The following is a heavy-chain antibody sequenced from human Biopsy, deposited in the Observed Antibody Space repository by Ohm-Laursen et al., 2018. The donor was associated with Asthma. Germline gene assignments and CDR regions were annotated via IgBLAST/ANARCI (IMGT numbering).Heavy chain of an antibody. CDR1: GGSVSSGSYY. Sequence: SETLSLTCTVSGGSVSSGSYYWSWIRQPPGKGLEWIGYIYYSGSTNYNPSLKSRVTISVDTSKNQFSLKLSSVTAADTAVYYCARVTRITIFGVGGIQDYWGQGTLATVSS. D-gene: IGHD3-3*01. V-gene: IGHV4-61*01. J-gene: IGHJ4*02. CDR2: IYYSGST. CDR3: ARVTRITIFGVGGIQDY.